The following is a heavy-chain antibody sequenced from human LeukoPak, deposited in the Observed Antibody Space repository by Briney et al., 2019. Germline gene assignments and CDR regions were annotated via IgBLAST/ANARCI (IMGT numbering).Heavy chain of an antibody. D-gene: IGHD6-6*01. J-gene: IGHJ4*02. CDR2: INSDGSST. CDR1: GLTFSSYW. CDR3: ARLPTGSSLHY. Sequence: PGGSLRLSCAASGLTFSSYWMHWVRQAPGKGLVWVSSINSDGSSTRYADSVKGRFTISRDNAKNTLYLQMNSLIAEDTAVYYCARLPTGSSLHYWGQGTLVTVSS. V-gene: IGHV3-74*01.